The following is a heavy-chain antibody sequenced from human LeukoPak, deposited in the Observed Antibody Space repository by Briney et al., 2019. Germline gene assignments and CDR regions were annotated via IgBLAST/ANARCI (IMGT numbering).Heavy chain of an antibody. CDR1: GFTFSTHS. D-gene: IGHD1-26*01. V-gene: IGHV3-23*01. CDR2: ISGSGGST. CDR3: AKDSIVGATSGVY. J-gene: IGHJ4*02. Sequence: QSGGSLRLSCAASGFTFSTHSMDWVRQAPGKGLEWVSAISGSGGSTYYADSVKGRFTISRDNSKNTLYLQMNSLRAEDTAVYYCAKDSIVGATSGVYWGQGTLVTVSS.